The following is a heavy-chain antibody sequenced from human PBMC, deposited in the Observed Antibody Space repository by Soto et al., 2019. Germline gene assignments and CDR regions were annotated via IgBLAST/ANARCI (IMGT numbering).Heavy chain of an antibody. J-gene: IGHJ3*02. CDR2: ISSSNRYI. CDR1: GFNFSTYT. CDR3: ARDRCSGGSCYRTYAFDI. V-gene: IGHV3-21*06. D-gene: IGHD2-15*01. Sequence: GGSLRLSCAASGFNFSTYTMNWVRQAPGRGLEWVSSISSSNRYIYYADSVKGRFTISRDDAKNSLYLQMNSLRAEDTAVYYCARDRCSGGSCYRTYAFDIWGQGTLVTVSS.